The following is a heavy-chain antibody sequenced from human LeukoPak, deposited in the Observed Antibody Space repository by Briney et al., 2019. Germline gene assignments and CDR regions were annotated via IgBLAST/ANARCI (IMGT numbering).Heavy chain of an antibody. CDR1: GFTFSSYG. CDR3: AKVRGASRPRDAFDI. V-gene: IGHV3-23*01. CDR2: ISGSGGST. D-gene: IGHD1-26*01. J-gene: IGHJ3*02. Sequence: GGSLRLSCGASGFTFSSYGMSWVRQAPGKGLEWVSAISGSGGSTYYADSVKGRFTISRDNSKNTLYLQMNSLRAEDTAVYYCAKVRGASRPRDAFDIWGQGTMVTVSS.